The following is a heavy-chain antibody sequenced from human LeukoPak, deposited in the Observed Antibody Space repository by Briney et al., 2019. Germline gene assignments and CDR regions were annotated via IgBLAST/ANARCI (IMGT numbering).Heavy chain of an antibody. CDR3: AKDRWDLPFDY. D-gene: IGHD1-26*01. J-gene: IGHJ4*02. Sequence: GGSLRLSCAASGFTFSRNGMHWVRQAPGKGLVWVALIRYDGSIKYYEDSVKGRFTISRDNSQNTLYLQMNSLRAEDTAVYCCAKDRWDLPFDYWGQGTLVTVSS. CDR2: IRYDGSIK. CDR1: GFTFSRNG. V-gene: IGHV3-30*02.